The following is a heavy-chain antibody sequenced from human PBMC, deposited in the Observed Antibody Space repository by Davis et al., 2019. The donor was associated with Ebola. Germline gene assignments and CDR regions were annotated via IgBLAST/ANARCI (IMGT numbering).Heavy chain of an antibody. D-gene: IGHD6-19*01. J-gene: IGHJ4*02. CDR3: AKAYSSGWYDY. CDR2: ISGSGGST. V-gene: IGHV3-23*01. Sequence: GESLKISCAASGFTFSSYAMSWVRQAPGKGLEWVSAISGSGGSTYYADSVKGRFTISRDNSKNTLYLQMNSLRAEGTAVYYCAKAYSSGWYDYWGQGTLVTVSS. CDR1: GFTFSSYA.